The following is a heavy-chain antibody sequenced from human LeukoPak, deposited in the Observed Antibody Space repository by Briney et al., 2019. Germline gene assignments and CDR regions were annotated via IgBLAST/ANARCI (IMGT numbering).Heavy chain of an antibody. Sequence: PGGSLRLSCAASGFTFSSYAMHWVRQAPGKGLEWVAVISYDGSNKYYADSVKGRFTISRDNSKNTLYLQMNSLRAEDTAVYYCAKDRGGVSSRENWFDPWGQGTLVTVSS. J-gene: IGHJ5*02. V-gene: IGHV3-30-3*01. CDR3: AKDRGGVSSRENWFDP. CDR2: ISYDGSNK. D-gene: IGHD2-2*01. CDR1: GFTFSSYA.